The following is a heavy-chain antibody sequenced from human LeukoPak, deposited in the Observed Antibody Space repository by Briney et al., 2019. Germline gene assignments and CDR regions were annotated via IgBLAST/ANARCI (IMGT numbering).Heavy chain of an antibody. V-gene: IGHV1-18*01. Sequence: WISAYNGNTNYAQKLQGRVTMTTDTSTSTAYMELRSLRSDDTAVYYCARDRGIVGAFDYWGQGTLVTVSS. J-gene: IGHJ4*02. CDR2: ISAYNGNT. CDR3: ARDRGIVGAFDY. D-gene: IGHD1-26*01.